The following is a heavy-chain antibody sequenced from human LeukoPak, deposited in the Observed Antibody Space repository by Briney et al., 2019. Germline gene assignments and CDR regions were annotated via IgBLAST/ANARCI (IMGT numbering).Heavy chain of an antibody. V-gene: IGHV3-9*01. CDR1: GFSFHDYD. D-gene: IGHD3-10*01. Sequence: GGSLRLSCAASGFSFHDYDMHWVRQAPGKGLVWVAGITWDSGRIGYADSVKGRFTVSRDNAQNSLYLQMNSLRPEDTALYYCAKDLDASGRQNDYYYYGMDVWGQGTTVTVSS. J-gene: IGHJ6*02. CDR3: AKDLDASGRQNDYYYYGMDV. CDR2: ITWDSGRI.